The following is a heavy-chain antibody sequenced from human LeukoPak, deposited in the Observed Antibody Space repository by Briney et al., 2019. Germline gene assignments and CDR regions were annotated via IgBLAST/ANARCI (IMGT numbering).Heavy chain of an antibody. CDR2: IYTSGST. Sequence: SETLSLTCTVSGGAISSYHWSWIRQPAGKGLEWIGRIYTSGSTNYNPSLKSRVTMSVDTSKNQFSLELSSVTAADTAVYYCAREEAELPSYYWGQGTLVTVSS. CDR1: GGAISSYH. J-gene: IGHJ4*02. D-gene: IGHD1-26*01. CDR3: AREEAELPSYY. V-gene: IGHV4-4*07.